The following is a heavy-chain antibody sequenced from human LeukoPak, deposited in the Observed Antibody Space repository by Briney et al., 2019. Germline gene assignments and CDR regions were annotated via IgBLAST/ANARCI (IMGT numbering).Heavy chain of an antibody. CDR2: ISSSGTNI. J-gene: IGHJ5*02. Sequence: GGSLRLSCAASGFTFSSYEMHWVRQAPGKGVEWVADISSSGTNIYYADSVKGRFTISRDNAKNSLYLQMNSLRAEDTAVYYCARLLVATPGVDPWGQGTLVTVSS. CDR3: ARLLVATPGVDP. V-gene: IGHV3-48*03. D-gene: IGHD5-12*01. CDR1: GFTFSSYE.